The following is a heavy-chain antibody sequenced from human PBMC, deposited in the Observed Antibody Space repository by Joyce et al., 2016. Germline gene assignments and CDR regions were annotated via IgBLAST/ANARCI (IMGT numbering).Heavy chain of an antibody. V-gene: IGHV3-48*02. CDR2: ITYISDAI. CDR3: ARTYDKTAYFAY. J-gene: IGHJ4*02. D-gene: IGHD3-22*01. Sequence: VQLVESGGALVQPGGSLSLSCAASGFTFSIYGMNWVRQAPGKGLDWIFHITYISDAIYYADSVKGRFTTSRDNAKNLLYLQMNSLRDEDTALYYCARTYDKTAYFAYWGQGTLVTVSS. CDR1: GFTFSIYG.